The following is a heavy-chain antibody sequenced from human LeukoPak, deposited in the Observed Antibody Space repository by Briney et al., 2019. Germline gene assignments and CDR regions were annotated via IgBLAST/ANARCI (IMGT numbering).Heavy chain of an antibody. V-gene: IGHV1-69*10. CDR2: IIPVFGIV. D-gene: IGHD6-19*01. J-gene: IGHJ3*02. CDR3: ARVTVAGPGTFDI. Sequence: SVKVSCKTSGVTFSSYPISWVRQAPGQGLVWMGGIIPVFGIVNYAQKFQGRVTITADKSASTAYMELSSLRSEDTAVYYCARVTVAGPGTFDIWGQGTMVTVSS. CDR1: GVTFSSYP.